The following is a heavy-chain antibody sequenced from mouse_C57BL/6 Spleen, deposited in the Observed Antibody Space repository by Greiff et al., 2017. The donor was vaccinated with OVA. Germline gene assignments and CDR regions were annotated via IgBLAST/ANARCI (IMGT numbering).Heavy chain of an antibody. J-gene: IGHJ4*01. CDR3: AILTGTFAYAMDY. Sequence: VKLQESGPGLVAPSQSLSITCTVSGFSLTSYGVDWVRQPPGKGLEWLGVIWGGGSTNYNSALMSRLSISKDNSKSQVFLKMNSLQTDATAMYYCAILTGTFAYAMDYWGQGTSVTVSS. D-gene: IGHD4-1*01. CDR2: IWGGGST. CDR1: GFSLTSYG. V-gene: IGHV2-9*01.